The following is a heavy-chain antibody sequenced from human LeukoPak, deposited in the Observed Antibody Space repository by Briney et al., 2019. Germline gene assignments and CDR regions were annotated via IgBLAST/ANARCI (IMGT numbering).Heavy chain of an antibody. V-gene: IGHV3-48*03. CDR1: GFTFSSYE. CDR3: ARVAELLYFDY. Sequence: PGGSLRVSCAASGFTFSSYEMNWVRQAPGKGLEWVSYISSSGSTIYYADSVKGRFTISRDNAKNSLYLQMNSLRAEDTAVYYCARVAELLYFDYWGQGTLVTVSS. CDR2: ISSSGSTI. D-gene: IGHD3-10*01. J-gene: IGHJ4*02.